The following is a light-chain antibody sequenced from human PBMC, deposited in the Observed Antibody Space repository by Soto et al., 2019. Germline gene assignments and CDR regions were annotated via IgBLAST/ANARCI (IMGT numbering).Light chain of an antibody. J-gene: IGLJ2*01. CDR2: EVS. V-gene: IGLV2-8*01. Sequence: QSALTQPPSASGSPGQSVTISCTGTSSDVGSYNYVSWYQQHPGKAPKLMIYEVSKRPSGVPDRFSGSKSGNTASLTVSGLQAEDEADYYCSSYAGSNNFVFGGGTKL. CDR3: SSYAGSNNFV. CDR1: SSDVGSYNY.